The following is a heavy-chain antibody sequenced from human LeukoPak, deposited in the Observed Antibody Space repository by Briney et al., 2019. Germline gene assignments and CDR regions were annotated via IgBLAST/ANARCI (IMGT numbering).Heavy chain of an antibody. J-gene: IGHJ4*02. D-gene: IGHD6-19*01. CDR1: GYTFTDYY. CDR2: MKSNSGAT. CDR3: TRSSGKIDY. Sequence: ASVKVSCKGSGYTFTDYYILWVRLAPGQGFEWIAWMKSNSGATKYAQKFQDRVTVTRDTSISTAYMEVSSLRSDDTAVYFCTRSSGKIDYWGQGTQVTVSS. V-gene: IGHV1-2*02.